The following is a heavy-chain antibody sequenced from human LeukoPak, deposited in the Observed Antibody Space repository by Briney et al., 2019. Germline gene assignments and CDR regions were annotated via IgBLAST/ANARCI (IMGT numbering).Heavy chain of an antibody. V-gene: IGHV3-21*01. CDR2: ISSSSSYI. CDR3: ARDAGIAARGFGY. D-gene: IGHD6-6*01. J-gene: IGHJ4*02. Sequence: GGSLRLSXAAFGFTFSSYSMNWVRQAPGKGLEWVSSISSSSSYIYYADSVKGRFTISRDNAKNSLYLQMNSLRAEDTAVYYCARDAGIAARGFGYWGQGTLVTVSS. CDR1: GFTFSSYS.